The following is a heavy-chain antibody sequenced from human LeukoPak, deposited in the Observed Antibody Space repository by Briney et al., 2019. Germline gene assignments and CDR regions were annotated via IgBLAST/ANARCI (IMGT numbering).Heavy chain of an antibody. CDR3: ARGTVDTAIDT. D-gene: IGHD5-18*01. Sequence: SETLSLTCTVSGGFISSFYCGWIRQPPGKGLEWIGYVYYSGTTNYNPSLKSRVTISSDTSKNQFSLRLSSVTAADTAVYYCARGTVDTAIDTWGQGALVTVSS. J-gene: IGHJ4*02. V-gene: IGHV4-59*08. CDR2: VYYSGTT. CDR1: GGFISSFY.